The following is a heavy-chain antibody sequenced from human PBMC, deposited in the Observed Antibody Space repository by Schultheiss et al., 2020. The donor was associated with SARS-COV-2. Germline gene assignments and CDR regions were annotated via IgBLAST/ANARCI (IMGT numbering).Heavy chain of an antibody. CDR2: IRSKAYGGTT. CDR1: GFTFGDYA. CDR3: TRDASVEYSYGFFTPKYYYYGMDV. D-gene: IGHD5-18*01. Sequence: GESLKISCTASGFTFGDYAMSWFRQAPGKGLEWVGFIRSKAYGGTTEYAASVKGRFTISRDDSKSIAYLQMNSLKTEDTAVYYCTRDASVEYSYGFFTPKYYYYGMDVWGQGTTVTVSS. J-gene: IGHJ6*02. V-gene: IGHV3-49*03.